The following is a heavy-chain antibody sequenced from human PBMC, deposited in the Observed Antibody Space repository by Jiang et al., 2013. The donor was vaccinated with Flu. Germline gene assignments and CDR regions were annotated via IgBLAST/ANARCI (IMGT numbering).Heavy chain of an antibody. V-gene: IGHV2-70*19. CDR3: ARMGLGNWYFDL. D-gene: IGHD7-27*01. Sequence: LEWLALIYWDDDKRYSPSLKTRLTISKDTSKNQVVLTMTNMDPVDTATYYCARMGLGNWYFDLWGRGTLVTVSS. CDR2: IYWDDDK. J-gene: IGHJ2*01.